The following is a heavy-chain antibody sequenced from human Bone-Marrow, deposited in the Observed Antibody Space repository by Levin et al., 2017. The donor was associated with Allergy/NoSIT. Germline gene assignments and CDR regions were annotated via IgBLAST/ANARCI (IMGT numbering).Heavy chain of an antibody. CDR3: ARHTNTGVGTAVRVGSDFDY. J-gene: IGHJ4*02. CDR2: IYYSGST. CDR1: GGSISSSSYY. Sequence: SETLSLTCTVSGGSISSSSYYWGWIRQPPGKGLEWIGSIYYSGSTYYNPSLKSRVTISVDTSKNQFSLKLGSVTAADTAVYYCARHTNTGVGTAVRVGSDFDYWGQGTLVTVSS. V-gene: IGHV4-39*01. D-gene: IGHD3-10*01.